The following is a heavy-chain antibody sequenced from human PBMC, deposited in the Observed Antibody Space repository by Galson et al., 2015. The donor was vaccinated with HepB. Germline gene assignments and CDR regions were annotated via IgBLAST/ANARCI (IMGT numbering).Heavy chain of an antibody. J-gene: IGHJ4*02. CDR1: GFPFNIYV. CDR3: AKDQARSGSGPSLFDY. CDR2: IRGRGWST. D-gene: IGHD3-10*01. V-gene: IGHV3-23*01. Sequence: SLRLSCAASGFPFNIYVMSWVRHTPDKGLEWVAAIRGRGWSTYYADSVKGRFTISRDNYKNMVYLHMNSLRAEDTAVYFCAKDQARSGSGPSLFDYWGQGTLVTVSS.